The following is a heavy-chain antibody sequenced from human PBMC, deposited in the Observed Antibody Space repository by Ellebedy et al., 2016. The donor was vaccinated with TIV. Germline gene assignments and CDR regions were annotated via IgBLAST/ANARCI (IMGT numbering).Heavy chain of an antibody. V-gene: IGHV1-69*13. Sequence: AASVKVSCKTSGGTFITHAISWVRQAPGQGLEWMGGIIPIFGPPNYAQKLQGRVTITADESTSTAYMELSGLRSEDTAVYYCARPGYSYGESVNWFDPWGQGTLVTVSS. D-gene: IGHD5-12*01. CDR1: GGTFITHA. J-gene: IGHJ5*02. CDR3: ARPGYSYGESVNWFDP. CDR2: IIPIFGPP.